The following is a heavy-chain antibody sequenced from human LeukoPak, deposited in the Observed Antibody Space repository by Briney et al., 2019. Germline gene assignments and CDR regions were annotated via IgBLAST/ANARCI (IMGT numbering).Heavy chain of an antibody. CDR2: VNHSGYT. J-gene: IGHJ4*02. V-gene: IGHV4-34*01. Sequence: PSETLSLTCGVSSTSFTSYYWRWIRQTPGKGLEWIGEVNHSGYTNMNPSLKSRVTISVDTSKNQFSLMMTSVSAADTAVFCWAIMTTRHEYWGQGILVTVSS. D-gene: IGHD4-17*01. CDR1: STSFTSYY. CDR3: AIMTTRHEY.